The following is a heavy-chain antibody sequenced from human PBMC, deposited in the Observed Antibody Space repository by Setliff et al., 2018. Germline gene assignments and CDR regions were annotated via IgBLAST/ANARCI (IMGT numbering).Heavy chain of an antibody. D-gene: IGHD3-22*01. Sequence: PSETLSLTCNVSGGSFNKYYWSWIRQPPGKGLEWLGYIYYTGRTEYDPSVKSRVTISLDTSESHFSLNLRSVTVEDTAVYFCARRGYSHDSSDYNRRKVFDYFDFWGQGTQVTVSS. CDR1: GGSFNKYY. CDR3: ARRGYSHDSSDYNRRKVFDYFDF. CDR2: IYYTGRT. V-gene: IGHV4-59*12. J-gene: IGHJ4*02.